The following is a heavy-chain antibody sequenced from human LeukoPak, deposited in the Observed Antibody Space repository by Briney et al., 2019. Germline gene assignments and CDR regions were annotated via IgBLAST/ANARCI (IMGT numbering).Heavy chain of an antibody. CDR2: IYYSGTA. V-gene: IGHV4-31*03. CDR3: ARHLDSRGRYFDY. D-gene: IGHD3-22*01. Sequence: PSQTLSLTCTVSGASIGGGGYYWSWIRQYPGTGLEWIGYIYYSGTAYYNPSLKSRVTISVDTSKNQFFLRLSSVTAADTTVYYCARHLDSRGRYFDYWGQGTLVTVSS. J-gene: IGHJ4*02. CDR1: GASIGGGGYY.